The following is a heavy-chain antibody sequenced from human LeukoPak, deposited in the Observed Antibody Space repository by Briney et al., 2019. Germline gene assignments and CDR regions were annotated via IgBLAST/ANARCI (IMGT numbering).Heavy chain of an antibody. D-gene: IGHD2-21*02. CDR2: ISYGGSNK. Sequence: GGSLRLSCAASGFTFSSYAMHWVRQAPGKGLEWVAVISYGGSNKYYADSVKGRFTISRDNSKNTLYLQMNSLRAEDTAVYYCASLAPIVVVTAVRMDVWGQGTTVTVSS. CDR3: ASLAPIVVVTAVRMDV. CDR1: GFTFSSYA. V-gene: IGHV3-30-3*01. J-gene: IGHJ6*02.